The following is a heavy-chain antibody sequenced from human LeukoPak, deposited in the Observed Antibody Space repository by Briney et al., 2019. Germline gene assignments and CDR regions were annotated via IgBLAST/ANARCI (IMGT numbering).Heavy chain of an antibody. Sequence: SETLSLTCAVSGYSISRGYHWDWIRQPPGKGLEWIGSIHHSGSTYYNPSLKSRVTISVDTSKNQFSLKLSSVTAANTAVYYCARIDWNPDYWGQGTLVTVSS. D-gene: IGHD1-1*01. CDR3: ARIDWNPDY. V-gene: IGHV4-38-2*01. CDR1: GYSISRGYH. J-gene: IGHJ4*02. CDR2: IHHSGST.